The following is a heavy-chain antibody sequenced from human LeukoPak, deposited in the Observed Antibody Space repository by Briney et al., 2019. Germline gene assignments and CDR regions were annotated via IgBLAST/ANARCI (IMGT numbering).Heavy chain of an antibody. CDR3: AHARCSGGSCYYYYYGMDV. CDR1: GFTFGNYA. CDR2: ISGRGGST. V-gene: IGHV3-23*01. Sequence: GGSLRLSCAASGFTFGNYAMSWVRQAPGKGLEWVSAISGRGGSTYYADSVKGRFTISRDNSKNTLYLQMNSLRAEDTAVYYCAHARCSGGSCYYYYYGMDVWGQGTTVTVSS. J-gene: IGHJ6*02. D-gene: IGHD2-15*01.